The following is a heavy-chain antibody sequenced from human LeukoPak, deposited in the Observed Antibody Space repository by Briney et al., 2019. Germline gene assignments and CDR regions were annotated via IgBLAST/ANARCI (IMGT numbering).Heavy chain of an antibody. V-gene: IGHV3-30*01. Sequence: GGSLGLSCAASGFTFSSYAMHWVRQAPGKGLEWVAVISYDGSNKYYADSVKGRFTISRDNSKNTLYLQMNSLRAEDTAVYYCARGRYCSSTSCLGAFDIWGQGTMVTVSS. CDR2: ISYDGSNK. CDR1: GFTFSSYA. CDR3: ARGRYCSSTSCLGAFDI. J-gene: IGHJ3*02. D-gene: IGHD2-2*01.